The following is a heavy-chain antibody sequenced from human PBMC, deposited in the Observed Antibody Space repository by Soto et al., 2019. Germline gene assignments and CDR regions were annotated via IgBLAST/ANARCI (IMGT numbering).Heavy chain of an antibody. J-gene: IGHJ4*02. Sequence: QVQLQESGPGLVQPSQTLSLTCSVSGDPVSSGSYYWTWVRQHPVKCLEWIGYIYHTGSTYYNPSLQSLLIMSIDTSKNQFSLPLYSVTAADTDVYFCAAKLGTTHYFDFWGPGSLVAVSS. CDR1: GDPVSSGSYY. CDR2: IYHTGST. CDR3: AAKLGTTHYFDF. V-gene: IGHV4-31*01. D-gene: IGHD7-27*01.